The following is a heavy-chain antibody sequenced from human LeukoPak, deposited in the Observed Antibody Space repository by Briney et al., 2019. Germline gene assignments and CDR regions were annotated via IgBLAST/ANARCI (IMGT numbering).Heavy chain of an antibody. D-gene: IGHD3-3*01. CDR2: ISAYNGNT. V-gene: IGHV1-18*01. CDR3: ARDTSLRFLEWLPHFDY. CDR1: GYTFTSYG. J-gene: IGHJ4*02. Sequence: ASVKVSCKASGYTFTSYGISWVRQAPGQGLEWMGWISAYNGNTNYAQKLQGRVTMTTDTSTSTAYMELRSLRSDDTAVYYCARDTSLRFLEWLPHFDYWGQGTLVTVFS.